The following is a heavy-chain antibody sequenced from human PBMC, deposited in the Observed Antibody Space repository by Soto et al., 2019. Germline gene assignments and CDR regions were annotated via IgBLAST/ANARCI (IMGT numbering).Heavy chain of an antibody. Sequence: SLKVSCKSSGCTFTSSAVQCVRHSLGQRLEWIGWIVVGSGDTNYAQKFQERVTITRDMSTSTAYMQLSSLRSEDTAVYYCAASLIPPPYYYGMDVWGQGTTVTVSS. CDR3: AASLIPPPYYYGMDV. J-gene: IGHJ6*02. V-gene: IGHV1-58*01. CDR1: GCTFTSSA. CDR2: IVVGSGDT.